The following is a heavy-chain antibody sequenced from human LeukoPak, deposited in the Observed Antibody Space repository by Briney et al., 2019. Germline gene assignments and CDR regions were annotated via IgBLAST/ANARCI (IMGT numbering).Heavy chain of an antibody. CDR3: ARGIYDYVWGSYRPITNWFDP. D-gene: IGHD3-16*02. V-gene: IGHV4-34*01. CDR2: INHSGST. J-gene: IGHJ5*02. Sequence: SETLSLTCAVYGGSFSGYYWSWIRQPPGKGREWIGEINHSGSTNYNPSLKSRVTISVDTSKNQFSLKLSSVTAADTAVYYCARGIYDYVWGSYRPITNWFDPWGQGTLVTVSS. CDR1: GGSFSGYY.